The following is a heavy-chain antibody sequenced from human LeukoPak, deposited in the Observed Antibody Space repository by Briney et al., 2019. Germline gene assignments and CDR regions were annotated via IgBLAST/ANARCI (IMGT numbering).Heavy chain of an antibody. CDR2: IYYSGDT. CDR1: GGSISNYY. J-gene: IGHJ4*02. CDR3: ARVLVGDYVNFDY. Sequence: PSETLSLTCTVSGGSISNYYWSWIRQPPGKGLEWIGFIYYSGDTNYNPSLQSRVTMPVDTTKNQFSLKLSSVTAADTAVYYCARVLVGDYVNFDYWGQGTLVTVSS. V-gene: IGHV4-59*01. D-gene: IGHD4-17*01.